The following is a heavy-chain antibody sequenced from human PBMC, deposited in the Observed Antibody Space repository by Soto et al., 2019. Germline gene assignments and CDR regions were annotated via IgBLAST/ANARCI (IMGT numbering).Heavy chain of an antibody. J-gene: IGHJ5*02. CDR3: ARGGLDHHDFWSGYYAKDWFDP. CDR1: GYTFTGYY. CDR2: INPNSGGT. Sequence: ASVKVSCKASGYTFTGYYMHWVRQAPGQGLEWMGWINPNSGGTNYAQKFQGWVTMTRDTSISTAYTELSRLRSDDTAVYYCARGGLDHHDFWSGYYAKDWFDPWGQGTLVTVSS. V-gene: IGHV1-2*04. D-gene: IGHD3-3*01.